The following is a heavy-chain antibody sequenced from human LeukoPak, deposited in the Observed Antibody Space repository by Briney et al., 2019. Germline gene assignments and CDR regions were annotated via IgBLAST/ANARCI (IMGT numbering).Heavy chain of an antibody. CDR1: GYTLTSYD. J-gene: IGHJ4*02. CDR3: ALIPSFQVVPADY. CDR2: VNSNSGNT. V-gene: IGHV1-8*03. D-gene: IGHD2-2*01. Sequence: GASVKVSCKASGYTLTSYDINWVPQATGQGREWMGWVNSNSGNTGNEKKYQGRVTITRNTSISTGYMELSSLRSEDTAVYYCALIPSFQVVPADYWGQGTLVTVSS.